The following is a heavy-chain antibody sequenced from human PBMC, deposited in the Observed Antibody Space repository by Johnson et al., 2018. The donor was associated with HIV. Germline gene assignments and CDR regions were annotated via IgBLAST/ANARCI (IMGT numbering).Heavy chain of an antibody. CDR3: ARRAHGACDL. CDR1: GFTFSSYP. CDR2: ISYDGSNK. J-gene: IGHJ3*01. V-gene: IGHV3-30*04. Sequence: QMLLVESGGGVVQPGRSLRLSCAVSGFTFSSYPMHWVRQAQGKGLEWVAVISYDGSNKYYADSVKGRFTISRDNSKNTLYLQMNSLRAEDTAVYYCARRAHGACDLWGQGTMVTVSS.